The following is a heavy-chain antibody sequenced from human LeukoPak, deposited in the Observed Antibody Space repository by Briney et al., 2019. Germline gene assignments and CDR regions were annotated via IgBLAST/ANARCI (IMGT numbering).Heavy chain of an antibody. CDR1: GGSFSGYY. V-gene: IGHV4-34*01. D-gene: IGHD3-22*01. J-gene: IGHJ4*02. CDR2: INHSGST. CDR3: ARGYYYDSSGYYPGAYYFDY. Sequence: SETLSLTCAVYGGSFSGYYWSWIRQPPGKGLEWIGEINHSGSTNYNPSLKSRVTISVDTSKNQSSLKLSSVTAADTAVYYCARGYYYDSSGYYPGAYYFDYWGQGTLVTVSS.